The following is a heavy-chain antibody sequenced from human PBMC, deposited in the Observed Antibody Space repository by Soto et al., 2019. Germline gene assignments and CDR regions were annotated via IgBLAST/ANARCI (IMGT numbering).Heavy chain of an antibody. J-gene: IGHJ5*02. V-gene: IGHV4-59*01. CDR1: GDSMNNYY. D-gene: IGHD2-8*01. CDR3: VRGTYYCSTSPCSYNSFDL. Sequence: SETLSLTCSVSGDSMNNYYWNWIRQPPGKGLEWIGNIYHSGSTNHNPSLKRRVTMSIDTSKNEFSLKLSSVTAADAGVYYCVRGTYYCSTSPCSYNSFDLWGRGTQVTVSS. CDR2: IYHSGST.